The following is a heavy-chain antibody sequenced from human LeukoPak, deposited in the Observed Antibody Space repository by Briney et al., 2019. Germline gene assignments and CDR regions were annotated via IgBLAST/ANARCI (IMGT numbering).Heavy chain of an antibody. Sequence: KPSETLSLTCTVSGGSIRSSYYYWGWIRQPPGKGLEWIGEINHSGSTNYNPSLKSRVTISVDTSKNQFSLKLSSVTAADTAVYYCARAGGVVVVAAVDYWGQGTLVTVSS. V-gene: IGHV4-39*07. CDR2: INHSGST. CDR3: ARAGGVVVVAAVDY. J-gene: IGHJ4*02. CDR1: GGSIRSSYYY. D-gene: IGHD2-15*01.